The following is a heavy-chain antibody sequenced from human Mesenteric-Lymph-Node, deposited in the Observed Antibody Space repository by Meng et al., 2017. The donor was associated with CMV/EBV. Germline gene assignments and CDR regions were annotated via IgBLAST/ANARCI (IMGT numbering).Heavy chain of an antibody. CDR2: IDLGDSDT. V-gene: IGHV5-51*01. Sequence: GGSLRLSCQGSGDSFSSYWIGWVRQMSGKGLEWMGIIDLGDSDTRYSPSFQGQVTISADKSSRTAYVQWSSLKASDTAVYYCARGYSPYYYYGMDVWGQGTTVTVSS. J-gene: IGHJ6*02. CDR3: ARGYSPYYYYGMDV. D-gene: IGHD1-26*01. CDR1: GDSFSSYW.